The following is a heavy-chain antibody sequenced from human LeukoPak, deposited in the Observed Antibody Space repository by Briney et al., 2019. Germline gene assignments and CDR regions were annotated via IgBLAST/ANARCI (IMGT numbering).Heavy chain of an antibody. J-gene: IGHJ4*02. CDR2: ISVDGSNK. CDR1: GFSFSDHG. D-gene: IGHD3-22*01. CDR3: FVTYDSRSFDY. V-gene: IGHV3-30*03. Sequence: GGSLRLSCAASGFSFSDHGMNWVRQAPGKGLEWVALISVDGSNKYYADSVKGRFTISRDNSENTLYLQMNSLRAEDTAVYYCFVTYDSRSFDYWGQGTLVTVSS.